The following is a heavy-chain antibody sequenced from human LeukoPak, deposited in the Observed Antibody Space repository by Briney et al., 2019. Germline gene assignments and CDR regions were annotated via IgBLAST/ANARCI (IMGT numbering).Heavy chain of an antibody. CDR2: VNPGGST. CDR3: ARRESSGFYYFFFDF. Sequence: SETLSLTCAVYGGSFSGYYWSWIRQSPGKGLEWIGEVNPGGSTNHNPSLKSRVIMSVDTSKNQFSLSLRSLTAADTAVYYCARRESSGFYYFFFDFWAQGTLVTVSS. J-gene: IGHJ4*02. V-gene: IGHV4-34*01. CDR1: GGSFSGYY. D-gene: IGHD3-22*01.